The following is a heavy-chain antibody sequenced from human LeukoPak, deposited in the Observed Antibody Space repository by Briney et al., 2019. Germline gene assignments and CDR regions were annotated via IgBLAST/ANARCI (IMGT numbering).Heavy chain of an antibody. V-gene: IGHV3-23*01. CDR3: AKVVGATTRGYFDY. D-gene: IGHD1-26*01. CDR1: GFTFSSYA. CDR2: ISGSGGST. J-gene: IGHJ4*02. Sequence: PGGSLRLSCAASGFTFSSYAMSWVRQAPGKGLEWVSTISGSGGSTYYADSVKGRFTISRDNSKNTLHLQMNSLRAEDTAVYYCAKVVGATTRGYFDYWGQGTLVTVSS.